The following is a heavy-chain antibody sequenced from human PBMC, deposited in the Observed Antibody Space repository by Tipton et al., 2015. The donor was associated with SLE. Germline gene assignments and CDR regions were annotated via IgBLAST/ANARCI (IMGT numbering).Heavy chain of an antibody. CDR1: PGSFSNDY. CDR2: IHYTGST. J-gene: IGHJ4*02. D-gene: IGHD2-15*01. V-gene: IGHV4-59*01. CDR3: ARGGWSLGY. Sequence: TLSLTCVVYPGSFSNDYWSWIRQPPEKGLEWIGDIHYTGSTNYNASLKTRLTISVDTSKNQFSLKLNSMTAADTAVYYCARGGWSLGYWGQGTRVTVSS.